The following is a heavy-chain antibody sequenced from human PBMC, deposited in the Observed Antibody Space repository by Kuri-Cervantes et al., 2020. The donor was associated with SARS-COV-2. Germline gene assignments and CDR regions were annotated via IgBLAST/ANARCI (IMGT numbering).Heavy chain of an antibody. CDR1: GFTSSIYG. CDR2: IPSDGSDT. J-gene: IGHJ4*02. CDR3: TRDAYGGLGSYLDY. V-gene: IGHV3-30*03. D-gene: IGHD4-23*01. Sequence: GGSLRLSCAASGFTSSIYGIYWARQAPGKGLEWVALIPSDGSDTYYADSVKGRFTISRDNSKNTVYLQMDSLKDDDTAVYYCTRDAYGGLGSYLDYWGQGALVTVSS.